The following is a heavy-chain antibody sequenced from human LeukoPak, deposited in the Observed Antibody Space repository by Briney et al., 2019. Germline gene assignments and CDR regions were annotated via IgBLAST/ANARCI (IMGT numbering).Heavy chain of an antibody. CDR2: ISGSGGST. CDR1: GFTFSSYA. Sequence: GGSLRLSCAASGFTFSSYAMSWVRQAPGKGLEWVSAISGSGGSTYYADSVKGRFTISRDNSKNTLYLQMNSLRAEDTAVYYCAKETVRMLSNIAVAGYWGQGTLVTVSS. CDR3: AKETVRMLSNIAVAGY. J-gene: IGHJ4*02. V-gene: IGHV3-23*01. D-gene: IGHD6-19*01.